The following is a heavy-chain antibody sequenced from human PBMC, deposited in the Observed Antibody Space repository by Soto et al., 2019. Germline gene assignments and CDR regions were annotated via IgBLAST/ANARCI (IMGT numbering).Heavy chain of an antibody. CDR2: ISSSSSYT. J-gene: IGHJ4*02. D-gene: IGHD3-22*01. Sequence: PGGSLRLSCAASGFTFSDYYMSWIRQAPGKGLEWVSYISSSSSYTNYADSVKGRFTISRDNAKNSLYLQMNSLRAEDTAVYYCARDTPYYYDSSGYHFDYWGQGTLVTVSS. CDR3: ARDTPYYYDSSGYHFDY. V-gene: IGHV3-11*06. CDR1: GFTFSDYY.